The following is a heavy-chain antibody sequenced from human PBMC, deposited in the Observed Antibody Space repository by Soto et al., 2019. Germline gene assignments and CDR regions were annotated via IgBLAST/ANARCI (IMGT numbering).Heavy chain of an antibody. Sequence: ASVKVSCKASGGTFSSYAISWVRQAPGQGLEWMGGIIPIFGTANYAQKFQGRVTITADESTSTAYMELSSLRSEDTAVYYCARDGCSGGSCYDVWGYYYYGMDVWGQGTTVTVSS. D-gene: IGHD2-15*01. CDR1: GGTFSSYA. CDR3: ARDGCSGGSCYDVWGYYYYGMDV. CDR2: IIPIFGTA. J-gene: IGHJ6*02. V-gene: IGHV1-69*13.